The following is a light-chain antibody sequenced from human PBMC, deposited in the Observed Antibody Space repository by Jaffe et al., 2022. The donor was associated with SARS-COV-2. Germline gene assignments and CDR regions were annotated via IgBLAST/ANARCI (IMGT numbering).Light chain of an antibody. V-gene: IGLV2-23*02. J-gene: IGLJ2*01. CDR2: DVT. Sequence: QSALTQPASVSGSPGQSITISCTGTSNDIGNYNLVSWYQHHPDTAPKVIIYDVTKRPSGVPDRFSASKSGNTASLTISGLLIEDEADYYCCSYADSTTLVFGGGTKLTVL. CDR3: CSYADSTTLV. CDR1: SNDIGNYNL.